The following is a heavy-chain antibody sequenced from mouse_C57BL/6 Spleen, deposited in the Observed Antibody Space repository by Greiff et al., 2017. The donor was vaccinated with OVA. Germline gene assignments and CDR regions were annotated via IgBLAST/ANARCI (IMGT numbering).Heavy chain of an antibody. V-gene: IGHV1-19*01. D-gene: IGHD2-1*01. J-gene: IGHJ2*01. CDR3: ARRVYYGNYDYFDY. CDR2: INPYNGGT. CDR1: GYTFTDYY. Sequence: VQLQQSGPVLVKPGASVKMSCKASGYTFTDYYMNWVKQSHGKSLEWIGVINPYNGGTSYNQKFKGKATLTVDKSSSTAYMELNSLTSEDSAVYYCARRVYYGNYDYFDYWGQGTTLTVSS.